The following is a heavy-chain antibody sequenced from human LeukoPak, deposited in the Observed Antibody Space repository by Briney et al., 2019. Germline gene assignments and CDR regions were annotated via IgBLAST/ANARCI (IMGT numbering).Heavy chain of an antibody. Sequence: GGSLTLSCAVSGFILGSYWMSWVRQVPGQGLEWVAKIVQDGSGKYYVDSVRGRFTISRDNARNSLYLQMFSLRADDTAVYYCAIGAPRDCSPSTCYLFDHWGRGTQVTVSS. CDR2: IVQDGSGK. J-gene: IGHJ4*02. V-gene: IGHV3-7*01. CDR3: AIGAPRDCSPSTCYLFDH. CDR1: GFILGSYW. D-gene: IGHD2-15*01.